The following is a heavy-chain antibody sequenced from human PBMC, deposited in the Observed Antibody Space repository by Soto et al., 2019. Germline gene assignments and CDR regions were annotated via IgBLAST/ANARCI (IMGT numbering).Heavy chain of an antibody. CDR2: IAVGSGYT. D-gene: IGHD5-12*01. CDR3: ARDSRLDPGGFDY. J-gene: IGHJ4*02. CDR1: GFTFTSSA. Sequence: GASVKVSCKASGFTFTSSAFQWVRQARGQRLEWIGWIAVGSGYTNYAQRFQDRVTLTRDMSTATTYMELSRLRAEDTAVYYCARDSRLDPGGFDYRGQGTLVTVSS. V-gene: IGHV1-58*01.